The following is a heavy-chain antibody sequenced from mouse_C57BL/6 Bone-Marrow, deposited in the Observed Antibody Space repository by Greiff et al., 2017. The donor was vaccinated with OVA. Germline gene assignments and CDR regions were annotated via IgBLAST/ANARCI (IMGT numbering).Heavy chain of an antibody. CDR3: ARPGDYDGDWFAY. CDR1: GYTFTTYP. J-gene: IGHJ3*01. CDR2: FHPYNDDT. Sequence: VKLVESGAELVKPGASVKMSCKASGYTFTTYPIEWMKQNHGKSLEWIGNFHPYNDDTKYNEKFKGKATLTVEKSSSTVYLVLSRLTSDDSAVYYCARPGDYDGDWFAYWGQGTLVTVSA. D-gene: IGHD2-4*01. V-gene: IGHV1-47*01.